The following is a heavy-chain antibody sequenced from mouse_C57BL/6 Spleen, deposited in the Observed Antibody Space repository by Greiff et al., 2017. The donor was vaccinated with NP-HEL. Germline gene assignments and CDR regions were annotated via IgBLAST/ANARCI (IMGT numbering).Heavy chain of an antibody. CDR2: ISDGGSYT. CDR3: ARDPSGGAMDY. Sequence: EVQRVESGGGLVKPGGSLKLSCAASGFTFSSYAMSWVRQTPEKRLEWVATISDGGSYTYYPDNVKGRFTISRDNAKNNLYLQMSHLKSEDTAMYYCARDPSGGAMDYWGQGTSVTVSS. CDR1: GFTFSSYA. V-gene: IGHV5-4*01. J-gene: IGHJ4*01.